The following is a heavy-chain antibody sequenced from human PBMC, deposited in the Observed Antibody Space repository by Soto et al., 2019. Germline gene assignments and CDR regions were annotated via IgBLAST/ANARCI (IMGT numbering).Heavy chain of an antibody. CDR1: GFTFSSYA. CDR2: ISGSGGST. V-gene: IGHV3-23*01. J-gene: IGHJ4*02. D-gene: IGHD3-3*01. CDR3: AKFEPQTNYDSWSGYYLPLYYFDY. Sequence: GGSLRLSCAASGFTFSSYAMSWVRQAPGKGLEWVSAISGSGGSTYYADSVKGRFTISRDNSKNTLYLQMNSLRAEDTAVYYCAKFEPQTNYDSWSGYYLPLYYFDYWGQGTLVTVSS.